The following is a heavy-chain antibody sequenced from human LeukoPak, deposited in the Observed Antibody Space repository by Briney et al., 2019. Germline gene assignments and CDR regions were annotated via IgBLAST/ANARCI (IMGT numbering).Heavy chain of an antibody. J-gene: IGHJ4*02. D-gene: IGHD1-1*01. CDR1: GYSLSELS. CDR3: ATDVTGTAPYDF. Sequence: ASVKVSCKVSGYSLSELSIHWVRQAPGKGLEWMGGFDPEDDEAIYAQSLQGRVTMTEDPSTDTAYMELSGLTSDDAAVYYCATDVTGTAPYDFWGQGTLVTVS. V-gene: IGHV1-24*01. CDR2: FDPEDDEA.